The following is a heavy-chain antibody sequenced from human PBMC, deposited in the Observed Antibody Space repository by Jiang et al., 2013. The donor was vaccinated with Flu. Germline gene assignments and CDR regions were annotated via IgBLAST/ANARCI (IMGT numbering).Heavy chain of an antibody. CDR3: ARDEGDCSGGTCYGEPFDI. CDR2: ISSSGSTI. V-gene: IGHV3-48*03. D-gene: IGHD2-15*01. Sequence: VQLVESGGGLVQPGGSLRLSCAASGFSFSSYELNWVRQAPGKGLEWISYISSSGSTIYYADSVEGRFTISRDNAKNSLFLQMNSLRAEDTAVYYCARDEGDCSGGTCYGEPFDIWGQRDNGHRLS. J-gene: IGHJ3*02. CDR1: GFSFSSYE.